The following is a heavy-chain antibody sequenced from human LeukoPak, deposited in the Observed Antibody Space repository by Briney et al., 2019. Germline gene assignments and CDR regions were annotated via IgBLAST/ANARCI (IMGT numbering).Heavy chain of an antibody. Sequence: ASVKVSCKASGYTFTSYDINWVRQATGQGLEWMGWMNPNSGNTGYAQKFQGRVTMTRNTSISTAYMELSSLRSEDTAVYYCARGEAWHYDSSGYYSDAFDIWGQGTMVTVSS. CDR1: GYTFTSYD. J-gene: IGHJ3*02. V-gene: IGHV1-8*01. D-gene: IGHD3-22*01. CDR3: ARGEAWHYDSSGYYSDAFDI. CDR2: MNPNSGNT.